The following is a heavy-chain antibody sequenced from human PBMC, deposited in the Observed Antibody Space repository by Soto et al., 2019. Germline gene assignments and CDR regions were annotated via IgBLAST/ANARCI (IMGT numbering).Heavy chain of an antibody. D-gene: IGHD3-3*01. CDR3: ARDSRTYYDFWSGWAPYYYYYGMDV. CDR2: IYTSGST. V-gene: IGHV4-4*07. CDR1: GGSISSYY. J-gene: IGHJ6*02. Sequence: KPSETLSLTCTVSGGSISSYYWSWIRQPAGKGLEWIGRIYTSGSTNYNPSLKSRVTMSVDTSKNQFSLKLSSVTAADTAVYYCARDSRTYYDFWSGWAPYYYYYGMDVWGQGTTVTVSS.